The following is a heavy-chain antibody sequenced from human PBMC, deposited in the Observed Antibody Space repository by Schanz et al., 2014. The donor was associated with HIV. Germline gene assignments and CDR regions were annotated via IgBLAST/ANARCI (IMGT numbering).Heavy chain of an antibody. J-gene: IGHJ6*02. CDR1: GFTFSSYW. Sequence: EVQLVESGGGLVQPGGSLRLSCAASGFTFSSYWMTWVRQAPGKGLEWVANIKQDGSVKSYPDSVQGRFTVSRDNARNTLYLQMNSLRAEDTAVYYCARDKGDNWAGFYYYYGMDVWGQGTTVTVSS. V-gene: IGHV3-7*01. CDR3: ARDKGDNWAGFYYYYGMDV. CDR2: IKQDGSVK. D-gene: IGHD1-20*01.